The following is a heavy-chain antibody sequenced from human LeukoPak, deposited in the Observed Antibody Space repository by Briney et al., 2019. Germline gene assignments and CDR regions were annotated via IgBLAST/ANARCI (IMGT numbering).Heavy chain of an antibody. CDR3: ARMAGRGYYDY. D-gene: IGHD1-26*01. Sequence: GGSLRLSYAASGFTFSSYEMNWVRQAPGKGLEWVSYTSSSGTDIYYADSVKGRFTISRDNAKNSLYLQMNSLRAEDTAVYYCARMAGRGYYDYWGQGTLVTVSS. CDR1: GFTFSSYE. J-gene: IGHJ4*02. CDR2: TSSSGTDI. V-gene: IGHV3-48*03.